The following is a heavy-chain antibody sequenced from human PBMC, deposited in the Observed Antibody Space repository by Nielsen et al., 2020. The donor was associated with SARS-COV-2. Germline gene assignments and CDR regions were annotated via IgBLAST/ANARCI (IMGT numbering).Heavy chain of an antibody. Sequence: ASLKVSCKASGYTFTGYYMHWVRQAPGQGLEWMGWINPNSGGTNYAQKFQGRVIMTSDTSTSAVYMELSSLRSEDTAVYYCATSYRGNEPAYWGQGTLVTVSS. D-gene: IGHD1-1*01. CDR3: ATSYRGNEPAY. CDR1: GYTFTGYY. J-gene: IGHJ4*02. CDR2: INPNSGGT. V-gene: IGHV1-2*02.